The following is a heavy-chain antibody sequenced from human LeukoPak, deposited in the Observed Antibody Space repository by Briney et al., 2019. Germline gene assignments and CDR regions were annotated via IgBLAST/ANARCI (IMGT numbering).Heavy chain of an antibody. V-gene: IGHV3-7*01. CDR2: IKQDRSEK. Sequence: GGSLRLSCAASGFTFSSYWMSWVRQAPGKGLEWVANIKQDRSEKYYVDSVKGRFTISRDNAKNSLYLQMNSLRAEDTAVYYCASWAVRGVRLVDYWGQGTLVTVSS. CDR1: GFTFSSYW. D-gene: IGHD3-10*01. J-gene: IGHJ4*02. CDR3: ASWAVRGVRLVDY.